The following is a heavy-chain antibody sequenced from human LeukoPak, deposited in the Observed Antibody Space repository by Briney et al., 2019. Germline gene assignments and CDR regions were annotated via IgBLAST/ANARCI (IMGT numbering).Heavy chain of an antibody. V-gene: IGHV4-31*03. CDR2: IYYSGST. D-gene: IGHD4-23*01. J-gene: IGHJ1*01. Sequence: SETLSLTCTVSGGSISSGGYYWRWIRQHPGKGLEWIGYIYYSGSTYYNPSLKSRVTISVDTSKNQFSLKLSSVTAADTAVYYCARDQRDYGGNPGYFQHWGQGTLVTVSS. CDR1: GGSISSGGYY. CDR3: ARDQRDYGGNPGYFQH.